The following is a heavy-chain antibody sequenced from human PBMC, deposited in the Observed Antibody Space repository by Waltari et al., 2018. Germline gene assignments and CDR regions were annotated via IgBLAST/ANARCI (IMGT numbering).Heavy chain of an antibody. Sequence: QLQLQESGPGLVKPSETLSLTCTVSGGSISRSSYYWGWIRQPPGTGLEWIGSIYYSGSTYYNPSLKSRVTISVDTSKNQFSLKLSSVTAADTAVYYCARGGAGFDYWGQGTLVTVSS. J-gene: IGHJ4*02. CDR3: ARGGAGFDY. CDR1: GGSISRSSYY. CDR2: IYYSGST. D-gene: IGHD3-10*01. V-gene: IGHV4-39*07.